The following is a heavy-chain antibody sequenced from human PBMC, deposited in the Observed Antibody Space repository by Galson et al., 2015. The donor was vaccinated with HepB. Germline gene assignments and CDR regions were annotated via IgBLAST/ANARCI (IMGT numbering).Heavy chain of an antibody. CDR2: IKSKTDGGTT. D-gene: IGHD3-22*01. CDR1: GFTFSNAW. V-gene: IGHV3-15*01. J-gene: IGHJ4*02. CDR3: TTVYYYDSSGYYYSPGRDTESYFVY. Sequence: SLRLSCAASGFTFSNAWMSWVRQAPGKGLEWVGRIKSKTDGGTTDYAAPVKGRFTISRDDSKNTLYLQMNSLKTEDTAVYHCTTVYYYDSSGYYYSPGRDTESYFVYWGQGTLVTVSS.